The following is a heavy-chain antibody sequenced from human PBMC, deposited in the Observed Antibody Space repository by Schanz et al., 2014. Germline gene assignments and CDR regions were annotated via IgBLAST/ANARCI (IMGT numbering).Heavy chain of an antibody. V-gene: IGHV3-33*06. Sequence: VQLVESGGGVVQPGRSLRLSCAASEFTFSTDAMSWVRQAPGKGLEWVAVIWYDGSNKYYADSVKGRFTISRDNSKNTLFLQMNSLRAEDTAVYYCAKSLESCPGGRCSRGYFDYWGQGTLVTVSS. D-gene: IGHD2-8*02. CDR3: AKSLESCPGGRCSRGYFDY. J-gene: IGHJ4*02. CDR2: IWYDGSNK. CDR1: EFTFSTDA.